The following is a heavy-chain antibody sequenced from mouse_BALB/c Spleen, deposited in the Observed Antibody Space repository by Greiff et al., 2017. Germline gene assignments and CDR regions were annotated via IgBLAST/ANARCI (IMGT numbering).Heavy chain of an antibody. CDR3: ARGRGSMDY. V-gene: IGHV1S29*02. Sequence: EVQLQQSGPELVKPGASVKISCKASGYTFTDYNMHWVKQSHGKSLEWIGYIYPYNGGTGYNQKFKSKATLTVDNSSSTAYMELRSLTSEDSAVYYCARGRGSMDYWGQGTSVTVSS. CDR1: GYTFTDYN. CDR2: IYPYNGGT. J-gene: IGHJ4*01.